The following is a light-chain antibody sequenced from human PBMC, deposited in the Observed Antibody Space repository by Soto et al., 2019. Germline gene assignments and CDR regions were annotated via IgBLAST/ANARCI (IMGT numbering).Light chain of an antibody. CDR2: AAS. J-gene: IGKJ1*01. CDR1: QSIGRF. V-gene: IGKV1-39*01. CDR3: QQSYSTLWT. Sequence: DIQMTQSPSTLSASVGDRVTITCRASQSIGRFLAWYQHQPGKAPKLLIYAASSLQSGVPSRFSGSGSGTDFTLTISSLQPEDFATYYCQQSYSTLWTFGQGTKVDI.